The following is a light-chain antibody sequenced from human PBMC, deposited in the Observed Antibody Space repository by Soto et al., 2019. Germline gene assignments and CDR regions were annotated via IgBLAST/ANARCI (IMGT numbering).Light chain of an antibody. J-gene: IGKJ4*01. CDR3: QQSYSIPQT. CDR2: AAT. Sequence: IQMTQTPSSLSASVGDRVTITCGASQTISFYLNWYQQKPGQAPKLLIYAATSLQSGVPSRFNGSGSGTDFTLSISSLQPDDFATYYCQQSYSIPQTLCRGTKVDIK. V-gene: IGKV1-39*01. CDR1: QTISFY.